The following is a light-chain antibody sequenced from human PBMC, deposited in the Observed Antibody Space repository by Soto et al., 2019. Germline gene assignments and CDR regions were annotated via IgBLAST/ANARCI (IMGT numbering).Light chain of an antibody. CDR2: GAS. CDR1: QSVSSSY. CDR3: QQYGSSPMYT. Sequence: EIVLTQSPGTLSLSPGERATLSCRASQSVSSSYLAWYQQKPGQAPRLLIYGASSRATGIPDRFSGSGSGTDFTLTGSRLEPEDFAGYYCQQYGSSPMYTFGQGTKLEIK. V-gene: IGKV3-20*01. J-gene: IGKJ2*01.